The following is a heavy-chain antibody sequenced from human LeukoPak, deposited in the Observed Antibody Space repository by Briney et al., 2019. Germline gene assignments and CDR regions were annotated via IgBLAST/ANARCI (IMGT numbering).Heavy chain of an antibody. CDR1: GGSISSSSYY. CDR3: ARVRNIVVVPAVYYMDV. CDR2: IYYSGST. V-gene: IGHV4-39*07. Sequence: SETLSLTCTVSGGSISSSSYYWGWIRQPPGKGLEWIGSIYYSGSTYYNPSLKSRVTISVDTSKNQFSLKLSSVTAADTAVYYCARVRNIVVVPAVYYMDVWGKGTTVTVSS. J-gene: IGHJ6*03. D-gene: IGHD2-2*01.